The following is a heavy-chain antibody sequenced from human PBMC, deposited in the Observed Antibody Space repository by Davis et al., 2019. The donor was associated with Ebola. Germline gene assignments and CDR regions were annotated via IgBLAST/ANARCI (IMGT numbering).Heavy chain of an antibody. J-gene: IGHJ5*02. CDR3: ARGGDVCSGGSCYPGHNWFDP. CDR1: GGTFSSYA. D-gene: IGHD2-15*01. Sequence: SVKVSCKASGGTFSSYAISWVRQAPGQGLEWMGGIIPIFGTANYAQKFQGRVTITADKSTSTAYMGLSSLRSEDTAVYYCARGGDVCSGGSCYPGHNWFDPWGQGTLVTVSS. CDR2: IIPIFGTA. V-gene: IGHV1-69*06.